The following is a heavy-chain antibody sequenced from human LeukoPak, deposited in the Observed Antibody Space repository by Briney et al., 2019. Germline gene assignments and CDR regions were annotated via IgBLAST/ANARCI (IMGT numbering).Heavy chain of an antibody. D-gene: IGHD1-26*01. Sequence: KPGGSLRLSCAASGFTLSNAYMSWVRQAPGKGLEWVGRIKNKTNGGTTDYAAPVKGRFTISRDDSKNTLDLQMNSLKTEDTAVYYCTTTIVGVTTWFDPWGQGTLVTVSS. V-gene: IGHV3-15*01. CDR1: GFTLSNAY. CDR3: TTTIVGVTTWFDP. J-gene: IGHJ5*02. CDR2: IKNKTNGGTT.